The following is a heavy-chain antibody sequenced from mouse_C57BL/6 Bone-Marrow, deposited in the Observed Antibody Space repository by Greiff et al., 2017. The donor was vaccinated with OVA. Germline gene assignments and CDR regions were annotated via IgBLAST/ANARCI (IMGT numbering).Heavy chain of an antibody. CDR1: GYTFTSYW. V-gene: IGHV1-7*01. D-gene: IGHD1-1*01. CDR2: INPSSGYT. J-gene: IGHJ4*01. CDR3: DLITTVVGYGMDY. Sequence: VQLQQSGAELAKPGASVKLSCKASGYTFTSYWMHWVKQRPGQGLEWIGYINPSSGYTKYNQKFKDKATLTADKSSSTAYMQLSSLTYEDSAVYYCDLITTVVGYGMDYWGQGTSVTVSS.